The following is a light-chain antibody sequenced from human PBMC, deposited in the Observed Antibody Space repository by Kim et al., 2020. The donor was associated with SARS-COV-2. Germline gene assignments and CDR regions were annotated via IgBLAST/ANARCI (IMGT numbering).Light chain of an antibody. CDR3: QQSDIIPYT. CDR2: AAS. CDR1: RSIGNH. V-gene: IGKV1-39*01. J-gene: IGKJ2*01. Sequence: DIQMTQSPSSLSASVGDRVTITCRASRSIGNHLNWYQQRPGKAPNILIYAASNLQTGVSSRFSGSESGTDFTLTIRNLQPEDSATYYCQQSDIIPYTFGQGTKLEI.